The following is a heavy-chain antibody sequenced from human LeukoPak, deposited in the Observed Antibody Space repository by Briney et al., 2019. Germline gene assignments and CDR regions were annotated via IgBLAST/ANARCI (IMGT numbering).Heavy chain of an antibody. CDR2: IYYSGIT. Sequence: PSETLSLTCTVSGGSISSSTYYWGWIRQPPGKGLEWIGSIYYSGITYYNPSLKSRVIISLDTSKNQFSLKLSSVTAADTAVYYCARDGGSSWYGNYYYYMDVWGKGTTVTVSS. V-gene: IGHV4-39*07. D-gene: IGHD6-13*01. CDR1: GGSISSSTYY. J-gene: IGHJ6*03. CDR3: ARDGGSSWYGNYYYYMDV.